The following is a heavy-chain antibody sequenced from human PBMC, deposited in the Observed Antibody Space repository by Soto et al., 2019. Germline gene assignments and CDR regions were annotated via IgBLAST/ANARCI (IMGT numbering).Heavy chain of an antibody. Sequence: GGSLRLSCAASGFTFSSYWMHWVRQAPGKGLVWVSRINSDGSTTSYADSVKGRFTISRDNAKNTLYLQMNSLRAEDTAVYYCARDPATYSGYPNYYYYYYMDVWGKGTTVTVSS. CDR1: GFTFSSYW. J-gene: IGHJ6*03. V-gene: IGHV3-74*01. CDR3: ARDPATYSGYPNYYYYYYMDV. D-gene: IGHD5-12*01. CDR2: INSDGSTT.